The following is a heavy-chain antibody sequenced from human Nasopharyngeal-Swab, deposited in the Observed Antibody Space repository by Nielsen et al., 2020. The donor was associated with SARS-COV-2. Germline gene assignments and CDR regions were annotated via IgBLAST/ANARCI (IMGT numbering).Heavy chain of an antibody. CDR1: GGTFSSYA. Sequence: SVKVSCKASGGTFSSYAISWVRQAPGQGLEWMGGIIPIFGTANYAQKFQGRVTITADESTSTAYMELSSLRSEDTAVYYCAREHIVVVVAATPIYYYYGMDVWGQGTTVTVS. J-gene: IGHJ6*02. V-gene: IGHV1-69*13. D-gene: IGHD2-15*01. CDR2: IIPIFGTA. CDR3: AREHIVVVVAATPIYYYYGMDV.